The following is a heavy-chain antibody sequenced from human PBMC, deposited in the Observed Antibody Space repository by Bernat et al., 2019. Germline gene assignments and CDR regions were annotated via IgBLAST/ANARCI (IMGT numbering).Heavy chain of an antibody. Sequence: EVQLVESGGGLVQPGGSLRLSCAASGFTFSRYWMHWVRQFPGKGLVWVSRINRDGSITNYADSVMGRFTNSRDNARNTVLLQMNSLKVDDTAIYYCEREPRPDNSGTRGYWGQGTLVTVSS. V-gene: IGHV3-74*01. CDR3: EREPRPDNSGTRGY. D-gene: IGHD1-1*01. CDR2: INRDGSIT. CDR1: GFTFSRYW. J-gene: IGHJ4*02.